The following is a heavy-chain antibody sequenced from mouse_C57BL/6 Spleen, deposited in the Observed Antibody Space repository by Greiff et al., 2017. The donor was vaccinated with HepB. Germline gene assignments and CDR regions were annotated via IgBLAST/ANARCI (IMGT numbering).Heavy chain of an antibody. J-gene: IGHJ1*03. Sequence: VQLQQSGAELVRPGASVKLSCKATGYTFTGYWIEWVKQRPGHGLEWIGEILPGSGSTNYNEKFKGKATFTADTSSNTAYMQLSSLTTEDSAIYYCARGLYYYGSSPHWYFDVWGTGTTVTVSS. D-gene: IGHD1-1*01. CDR1: GYTFTGYW. V-gene: IGHV1-9*01. CDR2: ILPGSGST. CDR3: ARGLYYYGSSPHWYFDV.